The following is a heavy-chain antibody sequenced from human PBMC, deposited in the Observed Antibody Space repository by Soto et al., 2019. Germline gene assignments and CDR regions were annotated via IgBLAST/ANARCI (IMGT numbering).Heavy chain of an antibody. CDR2: IYYSGTT. Sequence: SETLSLTCTVSGDSITSNSYFWAWIRRPPGKGLEWIGSIYYSGTTYYNPSLKSRVTISVDRSKNQFSLKLSSVTAADTAVYYCARAPRGNYGYPSYFDYWGQGTLVTVS. D-gene: IGHD3-10*01. V-gene: IGHV4-39*01. J-gene: IGHJ4*02. CDR1: GDSITSNSYF. CDR3: ARAPRGNYGYPSYFDY.